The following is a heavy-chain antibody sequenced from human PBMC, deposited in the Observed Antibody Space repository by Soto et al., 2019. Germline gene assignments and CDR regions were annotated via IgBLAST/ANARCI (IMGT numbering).Heavy chain of an antibody. D-gene: IGHD3-3*01. CDR2: ITSKSTTI. CDR1: GFTFTSYS. V-gene: IGHV3-48*02. J-gene: IGHJ5*02. CDR3: AREMGACSDSSCYPGPYDS. Sequence: GGSLRLSCAASGFTFTSYSMNWVRQAPGQGLEWVSYITSKSTTIKYADSVKGRFTVSRDNAENSLYLQLNSLRDEDTAVYYCAREMGACSDSSCYPGPYDSWGQGTLVTVSS.